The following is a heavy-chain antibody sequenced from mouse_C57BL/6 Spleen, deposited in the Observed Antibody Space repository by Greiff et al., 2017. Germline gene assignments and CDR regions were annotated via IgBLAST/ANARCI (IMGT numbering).Heavy chain of an antibody. D-gene: IGHD3-2*02. CDR2: IDPSDSYT. J-gene: IGHJ4*01. Sequence: VQLQQPGAELVKPGASVKLSCKASGYTFTSYWMHWVKQRPGQGLEWIGVIDPSDSYTNYNQKFKGKATLTVDTSSSTAYMQLSSLTSEDSAVYYCARELRLKYAMDDWGQGTSVTVSS. CDR1: GYTFTSYW. V-gene: IGHV1-69*02. CDR3: ARELRLKYAMDD.